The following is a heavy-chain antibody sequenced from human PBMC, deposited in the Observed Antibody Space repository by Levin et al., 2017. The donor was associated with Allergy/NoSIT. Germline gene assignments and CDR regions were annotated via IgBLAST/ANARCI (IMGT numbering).Heavy chain of an antibody. CDR3: TRVLVAAGPRLDY. Sequence: GGSLRLSCTVSGFTFGDFAMKWFRQAPGKGLEWVSFIRSNIHGGTTEYAASVKGRFIMSRDDSQSIAYLQMNSLKTEDTAVYFCTRVLVAAGPRLDYWGRGTLVTVSS. CDR2: IRSNIHGGTT. D-gene: IGHD6-13*01. J-gene: IGHJ4*02. V-gene: IGHV3-49*03. CDR1: GFTFGDFA.